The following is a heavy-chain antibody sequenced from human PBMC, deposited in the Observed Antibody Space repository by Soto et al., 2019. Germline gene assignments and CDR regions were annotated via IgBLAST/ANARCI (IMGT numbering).Heavy chain of an antibody. D-gene: IGHD5-18*01. CDR2: IHPGDFDT. V-gene: IGHV5-51*07. J-gene: IGHJ4*02. CDR1: GGNVGSYW. CDR3: ARLLGYSFGHQEFFDY. Sequence: ESLKLSCAGSGGNVGSYWRGWVHQKPGNGLEWMGIIHPGDFDTRYSQSFQGHFTMSVDKSINTAYLQWNNLETSDSAMYYCARLLGYSFGHQEFFDYWGQGTPVTVSS.